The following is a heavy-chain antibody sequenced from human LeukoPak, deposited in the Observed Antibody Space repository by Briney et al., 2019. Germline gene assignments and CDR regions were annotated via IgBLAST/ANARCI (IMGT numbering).Heavy chain of an antibody. V-gene: IGHV4-39*02. D-gene: IGHD4-17*01. Sequence: SETLSLTCTVSGGSISSSSYYWGWIRQPPGKGLEWIGNIYYTGSTYYNPSLKSRVTISVDTSKNQFSLKLSSVTAADTAVYYCAREDYGDYEGPGLVVPYYYYYMDVWGKGTTVTVSS. CDR2: IYYTGST. CDR1: GGSISSSSYY. CDR3: AREDYGDYEGPGLVVPYYYYYMDV. J-gene: IGHJ6*03.